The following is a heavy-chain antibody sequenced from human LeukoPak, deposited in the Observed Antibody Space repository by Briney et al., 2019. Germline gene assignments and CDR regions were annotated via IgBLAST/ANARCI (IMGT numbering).Heavy chain of an antibody. CDR1: GYTFTSYG. Sequence: GASVKVSCKASGYTFTSYGISWVRQAPGQGLEGMGWISAYNGNTNYAQKLQGRVTMTTDTSTSTAYMELRSLRSDDTAVYYCAREGVGFGELLYDWFDPWGQGTLVTVSS. D-gene: IGHD3-10*01. CDR2: ISAYNGNT. J-gene: IGHJ5*02. CDR3: AREGVGFGELLYDWFDP. V-gene: IGHV1-18*01.